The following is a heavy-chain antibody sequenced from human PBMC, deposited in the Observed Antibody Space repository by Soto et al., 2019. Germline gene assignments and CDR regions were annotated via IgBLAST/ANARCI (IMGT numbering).Heavy chain of an antibody. CDR2: ISRSSTGI. D-gene: IGHD7-27*01. J-gene: IGHJ6*02. Sequence: EVQLVESGGGLVQPGGCLRFSCAASGITFSLYSMSWVRQAPGKGLEWVSYISRSSTGIHYADSVKGRFTISRDDATNSMHLQMNSLRDGDTAVYYCARAVTWGSDVWGQGTTVSISS. CDR3: ARAVTWGSDV. CDR1: GITFSLYS. V-gene: IGHV3-48*02.